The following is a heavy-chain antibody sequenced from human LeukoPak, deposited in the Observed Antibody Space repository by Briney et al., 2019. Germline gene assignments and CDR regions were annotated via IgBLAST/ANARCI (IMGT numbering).Heavy chain of an antibody. D-gene: IGHD3-10*01. CDR2: IRGTAGTT. CDR1: GFPFSSYA. J-gene: IGHJ4*02. CDR3: AKGGYTSYYDY. Sequence: GSLRLSCAASGFPFSSYAMTGVRQAPGKGLQWVSTIRGTAGTTFYADSFKGRFTISRDNSKNTVFLQMNSLRAEDTAVYYCAKGGYTSYYDYWGQGTLVTVSS. V-gene: IGHV3-23*01.